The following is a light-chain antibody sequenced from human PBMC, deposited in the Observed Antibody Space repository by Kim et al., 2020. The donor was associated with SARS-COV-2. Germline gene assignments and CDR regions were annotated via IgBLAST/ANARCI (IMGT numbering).Light chain of an antibody. V-gene: IGKV1-27*01. CDR2: AAS. CDR1: QDISNY. CDR3: QKCDSAPWT. J-gene: IGKJ1*01. Sequence: APVGDRATITCRARQDISNYLAWFQLKPGKAPKLLIYAASALQPGVPSRFSGSGSGTDFTLTVTSLQPEDVATYYCQKCDSAPWTFGQGTKVDIK.